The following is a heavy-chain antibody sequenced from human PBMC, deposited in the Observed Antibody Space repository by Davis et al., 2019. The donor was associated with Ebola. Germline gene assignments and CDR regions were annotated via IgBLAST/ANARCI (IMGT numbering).Heavy chain of an antibody. Sequence: PSETLSLTCAISGDSVSINSAGWNWIRQSPSRGLEWLGRTYYNSKWYHDYAVSVKSRIIINPDTSKNQISLQLNSVTPEDTAVYYCTTGSTLSSCGGDCYHSAHAFDIWGQGTMVTVSS. V-gene: IGHV6-1*01. D-gene: IGHD2-21*02. J-gene: IGHJ3*02. CDR1: GDSVSINSAG. CDR2: TYYNSKWYH. CDR3: TTGSTLSSCGGDCYHSAHAFDI.